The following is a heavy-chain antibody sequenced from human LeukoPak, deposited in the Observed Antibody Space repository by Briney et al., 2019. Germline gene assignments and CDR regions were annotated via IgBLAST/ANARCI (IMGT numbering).Heavy chain of an antibody. V-gene: IGHV3-9*03. CDR3: AKDGGAYISSAGWFDP. D-gene: IGHD6-6*01. CDR2: ISWNRGNI. J-gene: IGHJ5*02. CDR1: GCTFGEYD. Sequence: GRSLRLSYAASGCTFGEYDMHWVRQAPGKGLEWVSGISWNRGNIGYAASVKGRFTISRDNAKNSPYLQMNSLAADDMALYYCAKDGGAYISSAGWFDPWGQGTLVTVSP.